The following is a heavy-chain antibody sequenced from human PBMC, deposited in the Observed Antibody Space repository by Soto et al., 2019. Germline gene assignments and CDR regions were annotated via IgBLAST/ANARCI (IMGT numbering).Heavy chain of an antibody. J-gene: IGHJ3*02. Sequence: GVFNRLPCRAAECNISNLAMIWVRKNKGKGLEWVSAISGSGTSTYYADSVKGRFTISRDNSKNTLYLQMNSLRAEDTAVYYCAKERGATGGAFDIWGQGTMVTVSS. D-gene: IGHD1-26*01. CDR3: AKERGATGGAFDI. V-gene: IGHV3-23*01. CDR1: ECNISNLA. CDR2: ISGSGTST.